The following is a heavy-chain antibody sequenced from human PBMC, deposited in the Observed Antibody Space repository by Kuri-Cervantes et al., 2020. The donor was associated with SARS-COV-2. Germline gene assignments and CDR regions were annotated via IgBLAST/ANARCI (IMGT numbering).Heavy chain of an antibody. Sequence: GESLKISCAASGFTFTSYSMTWVRQAPGKGLEWVSSISSSSSQRYYVDSVKGRFTISRDNAKNSLYLQMNSLRAEDTAVYYCARDHGDYYFDYWGQGTLVTVSS. CDR2: ISSSSSQR. CDR1: GFTFTSYS. J-gene: IGHJ4*02. CDR3: ARDHGDYYFDY. V-gene: IGHV3-21*01. D-gene: IGHD4-17*01.